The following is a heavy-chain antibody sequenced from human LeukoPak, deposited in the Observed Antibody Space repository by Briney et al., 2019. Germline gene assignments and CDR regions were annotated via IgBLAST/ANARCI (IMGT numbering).Heavy chain of an antibody. J-gene: IGHJ5*02. V-gene: IGHV4-4*07. Sequence: KPSETLSLTCTVSGGSISSYYWSWIRQPAGKGLEWIGRMYPSGSTNYNPSLKSRVTMSVDTSKNQFSLKLTSVTAADTAVYYCARAPVAGSSGPNWFDPWGQGTLVTVSS. D-gene: IGHD6-19*01. CDR2: MYPSGST. CDR1: GGSISSYY. CDR3: ARAPVAGSSGPNWFDP.